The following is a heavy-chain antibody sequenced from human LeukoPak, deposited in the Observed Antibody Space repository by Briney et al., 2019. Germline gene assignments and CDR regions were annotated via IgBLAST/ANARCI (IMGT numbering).Heavy chain of an antibody. J-gene: IGHJ6*02. CDR2: IYSGGST. Sequence: PGGSLRLSCAASGFVVGGNYMSWVRQAPGKGLEWVSVIYSGGSTCYADSVKGRFSTSRDSSTSTLFLQMDSLRVEDTAMYYCARPTDGDSTRYGMDVWGQGTTVTVSS. CDR3: ARPTDGDSTRYGMDV. V-gene: IGHV3-53*01. CDR1: GFVVGGNY. D-gene: IGHD2-21*02.